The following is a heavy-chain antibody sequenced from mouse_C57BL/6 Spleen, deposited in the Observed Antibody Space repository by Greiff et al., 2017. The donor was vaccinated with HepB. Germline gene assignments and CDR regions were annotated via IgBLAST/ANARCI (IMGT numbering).Heavy chain of an antibody. CDR1: GFTFTDYY. CDR3: ARYGGSSPYWYFDV. CDR2: IRNKANGYTT. Sequence: EVQLVESGGGLVQPGGSLSLSCAASGFTFTDYYMSWVRQPPGKALEWLGFIRNKANGYTTEYSASVKGRFSISRDNSQIILYLQMNALRAEDSATYYCARYGGSSPYWYFDVWGTGTTVTVSS. V-gene: IGHV7-3*01. J-gene: IGHJ1*03. D-gene: IGHD1-1*01.